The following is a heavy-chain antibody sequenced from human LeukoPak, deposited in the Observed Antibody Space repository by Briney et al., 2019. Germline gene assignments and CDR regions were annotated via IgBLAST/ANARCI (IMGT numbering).Heavy chain of an antibody. CDR3: TTPSTMTRFDY. CDR1: GYTFTGYY. V-gene: IGHV1-2*04. CDR2: INPNSGGT. D-gene: IGHD3-22*01. J-gene: IGHJ4*02. Sequence: ASVKVSCKASGYTFTGYYMHWVRQAPGQGLEWMGWINPNSGGTNYAQKFQGWVTMTRDTSISTAYMELSRLRSDDTAVYYCTTPSTMTRFDYWGQGTLVTVSS.